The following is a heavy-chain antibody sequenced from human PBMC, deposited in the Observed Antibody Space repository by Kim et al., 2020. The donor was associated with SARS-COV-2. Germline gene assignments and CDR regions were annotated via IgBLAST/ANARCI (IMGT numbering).Heavy chain of an antibody. CDR2: ISSSSSYI. V-gene: IGHV3-21*01. CDR3: ARDVSDDYSLFDP. CDR1: GFTFSSYS. J-gene: IGHJ5*02. Sequence: GGSLRLSCAASGFTFSSYSMNWVRQAPGKGLEWVSSISSSSSYIYYADSVKGRFTISRDNAKNSLYLQMNSLRAEDTAVYYCARDVSDDYSLFDPWGQGTLVTVSS. D-gene: IGHD4-4*01.